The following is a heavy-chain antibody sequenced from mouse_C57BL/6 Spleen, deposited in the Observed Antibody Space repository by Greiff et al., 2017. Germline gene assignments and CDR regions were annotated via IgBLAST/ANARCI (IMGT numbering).Heavy chain of an antibody. D-gene: IGHD1-1*01. V-gene: IGHV1-55*01. CDR2: IYPGSGST. Sequence: QVHVKQSGAELVKPGASVKMSCKASGYTFTSYWITWVKQRPGQGLEWIGDIYPGSGSTNYNEKFKSKATLTVDTSSSTAYMQLSSLTSEDSAVYYCAKEGTTGGLDYWGQGTTLTVSS. CDR3: AKEGTTGGLDY. CDR1: GYTFTSYW. J-gene: IGHJ2*01.